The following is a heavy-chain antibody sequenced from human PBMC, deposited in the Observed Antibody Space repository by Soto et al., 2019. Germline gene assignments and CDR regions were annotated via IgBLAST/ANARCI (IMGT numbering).Heavy chain of an antibody. CDR3: ARGMVRGVIDWFDP. Sequence: PSETLSLTCTVSGGSISSGDYYWSWIRQPPGKGLEWIGYIYYSGSTYYNPSLKSRVTISVDTSKNQFSLKLSSVTAADTAVYYCARGMVRGVIDWFDPWGRGTLVTVSS. CDR1: GGSISSGDYY. J-gene: IGHJ5*02. D-gene: IGHD3-10*01. V-gene: IGHV4-30-4*01. CDR2: IYYSGST.